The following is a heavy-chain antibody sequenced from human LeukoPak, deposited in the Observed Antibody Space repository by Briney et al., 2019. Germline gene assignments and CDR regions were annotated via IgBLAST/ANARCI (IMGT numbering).Heavy chain of an antibody. D-gene: IGHD3-22*01. V-gene: IGHV3-43*01. CDR1: GFTFDDYT. CDR2: ISWDGDST. CDR3: AKGDYYDRGGYYYGGVFDY. J-gene: IGHJ4*02. Sequence: PGGSLRLSCAASGFTFDDYTMHWVRHAPGKGLEWVSLISWDGDSTYYADSVKGRVTISRDNSKNSLYLEMHRLRAEDTALYYCAKGDYYDRGGYYYGGVFDYGGQGTLVTVSS.